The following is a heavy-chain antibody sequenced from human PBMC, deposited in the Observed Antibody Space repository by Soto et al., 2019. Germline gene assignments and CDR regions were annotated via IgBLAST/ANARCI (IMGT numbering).Heavy chain of an antibody. CDR2: IIPIFSTA. D-gene: IGHD3-3*01. Sequence: SVKVSCKASGGTFSSYAISWVRQAPGQVLEWMGGIIPIFSTANYAQKFQGRVTITADKSTSTVYMELSSLRSEDTAVYSCASRLWSGYAAANHAFDIWGQGTMVTVSS. CDR1: GGTFSSYA. V-gene: IGHV1-69*06. J-gene: IGHJ3*02. CDR3: ASRLWSGYAAANHAFDI.